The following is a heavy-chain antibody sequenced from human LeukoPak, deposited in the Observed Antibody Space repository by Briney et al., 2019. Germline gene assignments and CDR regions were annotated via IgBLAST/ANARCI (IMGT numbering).Heavy chain of an antibody. V-gene: IGHV3-21*01. CDR2: ISSSSSYI. Sequence: GGSLRLSCAASGFTFSSYSMNWVRQAPGKGLEWVSSISSSSSYIYYADSVKGRFTISRDNAKNSLYLQMNSLRAEDTAVYYCAKAVTGYSSGVDYWGQGTLVTVSS. CDR3: AKAVTGYSSGVDY. J-gene: IGHJ4*02. D-gene: IGHD6-19*01. CDR1: GFTFSSYS.